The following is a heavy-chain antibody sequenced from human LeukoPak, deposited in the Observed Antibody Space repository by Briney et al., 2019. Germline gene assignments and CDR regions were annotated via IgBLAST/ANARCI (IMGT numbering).Heavy chain of an antibody. D-gene: IGHD2-21*02. CDR1: GFTFSTYA. V-gene: IGHV3-23*01. Sequence: GGSLRLSCAASGFTFSTYAMTWVRQAPGKGLEWVSLISGTGGSTYYADSVKGRFTISRDNSKNTLYLQMNSLRAEDTAVYYCARRPAGDCGGDCYPDAFDIWGQGTMVTVSS. J-gene: IGHJ3*02. CDR3: ARRPAGDCGGDCYPDAFDI. CDR2: ISGTGGST.